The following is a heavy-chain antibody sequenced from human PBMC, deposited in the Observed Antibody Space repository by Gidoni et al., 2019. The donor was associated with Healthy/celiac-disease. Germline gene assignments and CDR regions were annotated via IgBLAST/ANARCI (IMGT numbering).Heavy chain of an antibody. CDR1: GGTFSSYA. V-gene: IGHV1-69*04. CDR3: ARFGERDSWYFDL. Sequence: QVQLVQSGAEVKKPGSSVKVSCKASGGTFSSYAISWVRQAPGQGLEWMGRIIPILGIANYAQKFQVRVTITADNSTSTAYMELSSLRSADPAVYYCARFGERDSWYFDLWGRGTLVTVSS. D-gene: IGHD3-16*01. J-gene: IGHJ2*01. CDR2: IIPILGIA.